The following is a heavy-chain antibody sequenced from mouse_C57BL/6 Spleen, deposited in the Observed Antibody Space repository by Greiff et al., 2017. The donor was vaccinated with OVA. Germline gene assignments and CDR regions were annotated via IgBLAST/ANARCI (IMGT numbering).Heavy chain of an antibody. V-gene: IGHV14-4*01. D-gene: IGHD1-1*01. CDR2: IDPENGDT. CDR3: TTRGNYYGSFAY. CDR1: GFNIKDDY. Sequence: EVKLVESGAELVRPGASVKLSCTASGFNIKDDYMHWVKQRPEQGLEWIGWIDPENGDTEYASKFQGKATITADTSSNTAYLQLSSLTSEDTAVYYCTTRGNYYGSFAYWGQGTLVTVSA. J-gene: IGHJ3*01.